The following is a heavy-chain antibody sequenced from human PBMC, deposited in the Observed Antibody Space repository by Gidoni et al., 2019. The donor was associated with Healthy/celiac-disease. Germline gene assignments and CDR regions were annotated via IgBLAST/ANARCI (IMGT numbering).Heavy chain of an antibody. CDR1: GFPFSSYA. V-gene: IGHV3-23*01. CDR2: ISGSGGST. CDR3: AKERGRYCSSTSCQPHFDY. J-gene: IGHJ4*02. D-gene: IGHD2-2*01. Sequence: EVQLLESGGGLVQPGGSLRLSCAASGFPFSSYAMSGVRQAPGKGLEWVSAISGSGGSTYYADSVKGRFTISRDNSKNTLYLQMNSLRAEDTAVYYCAKERGRYCSSTSCQPHFDYWGQGTLVTVSS.